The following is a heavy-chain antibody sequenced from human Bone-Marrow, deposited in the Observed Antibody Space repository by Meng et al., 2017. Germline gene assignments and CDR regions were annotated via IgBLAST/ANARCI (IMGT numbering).Heavy chain of an antibody. CDR2: ISGSGGST. J-gene: IGHJ6*02. V-gene: IGHV3-23*01. D-gene: IGHD6-13*01. CDR1: GFTFSSYA. CDR3: ARGIPGIAAAGPEYYYYYGMDV. Sequence: GESLKISCAASGFTFSSYAMSWVRQAPGKGLEWVSAISGSGGSTYYADSVKDRFTISRDNSKNTLYLQMNSLRAEDTAVYYCARGIPGIAAAGPEYYYYYGMDVWGQGTTVTVSS.